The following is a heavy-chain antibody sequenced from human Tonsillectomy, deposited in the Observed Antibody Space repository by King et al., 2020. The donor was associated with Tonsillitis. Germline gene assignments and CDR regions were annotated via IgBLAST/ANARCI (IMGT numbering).Heavy chain of an antibody. Sequence: GQLVQSGAEVKKPGESLRISCRASGYIFSTYWISWVRQVPGKGLEWMGRIDPSDSSTDYSPSFQGHVTISADTSVSTAYLQLSGLKASDSGIYFCATLKPHDEYWGQGTLVTVSS. CDR3: ATLKPHDEY. V-gene: IGHV5-10-1*03. CDR2: IDPSDSST. CDR1: GYIFSTYW. J-gene: IGHJ4*02.